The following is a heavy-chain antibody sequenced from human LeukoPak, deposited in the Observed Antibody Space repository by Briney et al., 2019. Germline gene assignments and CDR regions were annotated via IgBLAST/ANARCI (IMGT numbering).Heavy chain of an antibody. V-gene: IGHV4-4*07. Sequence: SETQSLTCTLSGASISSYDWSCIRQPAGKGLEWIGRIYTSGSTNYNPSLKSRVTISVDTSKNQFSLKLSSLTAADTAVYYCARDYDIENAFDIWGQGTMVTVSS. CDR2: IYTSGST. CDR1: GASISSYD. D-gene: IGHD3-16*01. CDR3: ARDYDIENAFDI. J-gene: IGHJ3*02.